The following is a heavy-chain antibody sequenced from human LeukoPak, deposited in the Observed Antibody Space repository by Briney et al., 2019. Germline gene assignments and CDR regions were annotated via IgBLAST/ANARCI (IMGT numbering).Heavy chain of an antibody. J-gene: IGHJ4*02. V-gene: IGHV4-61*10. Sequence: PSETLSLTCTVSGGSINSGEYCWRWVRQPGGEGLEWIGRIYSGGSTIYNPSLKSRVTISVYTSKNQFSLKLSSVTAADTAVYYCARDGSGYELGHFDDWGQGTLVTVSS. CDR3: ARDGSGYELGHFDD. D-gene: IGHD5-12*01. CDR2: IYSGGST. CDR1: GGSINSGEYC.